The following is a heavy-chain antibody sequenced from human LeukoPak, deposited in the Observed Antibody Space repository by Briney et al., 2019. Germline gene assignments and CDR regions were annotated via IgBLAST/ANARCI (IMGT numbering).Heavy chain of an antibody. D-gene: IGHD3-22*01. J-gene: IGHJ3*02. Sequence: GGSLRLSCAASGFTFSDYYMSWIRQAPGKGLEWVGRINSKTDGGTTDYAAPVKGRFTISRDDSKITLYLHMNSLKNEDTAVYYCTTEYYYDSSGYYTYDAFDIWGQGTMVTVSS. CDR2: INSKTDGGTT. V-gene: IGHV3-15*01. CDR3: TTEYYYDSSGYYTYDAFDI. CDR1: GFTFSDYY.